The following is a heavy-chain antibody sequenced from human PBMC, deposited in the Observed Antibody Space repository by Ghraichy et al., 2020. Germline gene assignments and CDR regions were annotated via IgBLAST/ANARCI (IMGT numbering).Heavy chain of an antibody. D-gene: IGHD6-19*01. J-gene: IGHJ4*02. CDR1: GYTFTGYY. CDR2: INPNSGGT. CDR3: ASIALGTVVGFDY. V-gene: IGHV1-2*02. Sequence: ASVKVSCKASGYTFTGYYMHWVRQAPGQGLEWMGWINPNSGGTNYAQKFQGRVTMTRDTSISTAYMELSRLRSDDTAVYYCASIALGTVVGFDYWGQGTLVTVSS.